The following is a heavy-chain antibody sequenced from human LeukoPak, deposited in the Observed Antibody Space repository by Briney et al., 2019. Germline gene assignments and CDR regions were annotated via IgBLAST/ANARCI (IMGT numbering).Heavy chain of an antibody. Sequence: ASVKVSCKASGYTFTSYGISWVRQAPGQGLEWMGWISAYNGNTNYAQKLQGRVTMTTDTSTSTAYMELRSLRSDDTAVYYCARASRFSIVGATEYFQHWGQGTLVTVSS. V-gene: IGHV1-18*01. CDR3: ARASRFSIVGATEYFQH. J-gene: IGHJ1*01. CDR1: GYTFTSYG. CDR2: ISAYNGNT. D-gene: IGHD1-26*01.